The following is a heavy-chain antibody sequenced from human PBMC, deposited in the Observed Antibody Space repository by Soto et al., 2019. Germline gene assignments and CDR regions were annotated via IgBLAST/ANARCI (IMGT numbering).Heavy chain of an antibody. D-gene: IGHD3-22*01. CDR3: VGDESFLDGSAP. CDR1: GFTFSSYG. Sequence: GGSLRLSCAASGFTFSSYGMHWVRQAPGKGLEWVAVISFDGSNKYYAESVKGRFTISRDDSRKTLYLEMNTLRVDDTGVYYCVGDESFLDGSAPWGQGTLVTVSS. V-gene: IGHV3-30*03. CDR2: ISFDGSNK. J-gene: IGHJ5*02.